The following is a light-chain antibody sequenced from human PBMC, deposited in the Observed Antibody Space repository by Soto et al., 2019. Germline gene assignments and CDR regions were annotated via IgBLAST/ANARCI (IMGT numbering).Light chain of an antibody. V-gene: IGKV4-1*01. J-gene: IGKJ2*01. Sequence: DFVMTQSPDSLAVSLGERATINCKSSQSVLYSSNNKNYLTWYQQKPGQPPKLLIYWASTRQSGVPDRFSGSGSGTDFTLTISSLQADDVAVYYCQQYYTTPYTFGQGTRLELK. CDR2: WAS. CDR1: QSVLYSSNNKNY. CDR3: QQYYTTPYT.